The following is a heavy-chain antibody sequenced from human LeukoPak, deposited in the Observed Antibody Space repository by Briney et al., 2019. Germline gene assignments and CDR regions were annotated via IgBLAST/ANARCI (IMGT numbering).Heavy chain of an antibody. J-gene: IGHJ4*02. CDR3: ARPLGKGQDY. D-gene: IGHD7-27*01. CDR2: IKQDGNEK. Sequence: GGSLRLSCAASRFTFNSYAMSWVRQAPGKGLEWVANIKQDGNEKYYVDSVKGRFTISRDNAKNSLYLQMNSLRAEDTAVYYCARPLGKGQDYWGQGTLVTVSS. V-gene: IGHV3-7*03. CDR1: RFTFNSYA.